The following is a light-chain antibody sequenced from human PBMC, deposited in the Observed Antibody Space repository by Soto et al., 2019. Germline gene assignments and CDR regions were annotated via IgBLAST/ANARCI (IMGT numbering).Light chain of an antibody. V-gene: IGLV2-8*01. CDR1: SSDVGGYDY. CDR2: GVN. CDR3: SSYAGTNNYV. Sequence: QSALTQPPSASGSPGQSVTISCTGTSSDVGGYDYVSRHQQHPGKAPKVIIYGVNKRPSGVPDRFSGSKSGNTASLTVSGLQAEDEADYYCSSYAGTNNYVFGIGTKVTVL. J-gene: IGLJ1*01.